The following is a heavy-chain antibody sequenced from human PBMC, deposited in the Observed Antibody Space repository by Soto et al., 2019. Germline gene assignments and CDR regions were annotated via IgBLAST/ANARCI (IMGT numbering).Heavy chain of an antibody. CDR1: GGSVSSGRYY. Sequence: NPSETLSLTCTVSGGSVSSGRYYWSWIRQPPGKGLEWIGYIYYSGLTNYSPSLKSRVAISIDTSKNQFSLILSSVTAADTAVYYCVRTPTSPRRFDSWGQGTLVTAPQ. V-gene: IGHV4-61*01. CDR3: VRTPTSPRRFDS. D-gene: IGHD2-15*01. J-gene: IGHJ5*01. CDR2: IYYSGLT.